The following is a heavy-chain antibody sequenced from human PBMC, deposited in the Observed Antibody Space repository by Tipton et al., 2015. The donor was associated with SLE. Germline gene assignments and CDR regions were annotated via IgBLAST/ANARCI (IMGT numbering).Heavy chain of an antibody. CDR2: IYHSGST. D-gene: IGHD6-6*01. CDR3: ARGLIASRPPYFDS. Sequence: TLSLTCAVSGYSISSGYYWTWIRQPPGKGLEWIGSIYHSGSTYHNPSLKSRVNTSVDMSKNKFSLKMTSVTAADTAVYYCARGLIASRPPYFDSWGQGTLVIVSS. V-gene: IGHV4-38-2*01. J-gene: IGHJ4*02. CDR1: GYSISSGYY.